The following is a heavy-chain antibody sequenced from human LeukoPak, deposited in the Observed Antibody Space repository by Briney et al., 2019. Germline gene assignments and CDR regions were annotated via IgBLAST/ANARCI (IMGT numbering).Heavy chain of an antibody. V-gene: IGHV3-30*02. Sequence: GGSLRLSCAASGFPFSGSGMHWVRQAPGKGLEWVAVIWYDGSHQYYADSVKGRFTISRDNSKNTLDLQMTSLRAEDTAVYYCAKDRVTAAGYYFDYWGQGTLVTVSS. J-gene: IGHJ4*02. CDR3: AKDRVTAAGYYFDY. D-gene: IGHD6-13*01. CDR2: IWYDGSHQ. CDR1: GFPFSGSG.